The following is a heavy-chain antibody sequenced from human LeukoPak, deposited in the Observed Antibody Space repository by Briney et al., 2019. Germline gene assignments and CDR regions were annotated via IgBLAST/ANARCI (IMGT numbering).Heavy chain of an antibody. CDR1: GYTFTSYY. V-gene: IGHV1-46*01. Sequence: ASVKVSCKASGYTFTSYYMHWVRQAPGQGLEWMGIINPTGGSTSHAQKFQGRVTMTRDMSTSTVYMELRSLRSDDTAVYYCARDQRRGYYYDSSGTLGNYWGQGTLVTVSS. J-gene: IGHJ4*02. D-gene: IGHD3-22*01. CDR3: ARDQRRGYYYDSSGTLGNY. CDR2: INPTGGST.